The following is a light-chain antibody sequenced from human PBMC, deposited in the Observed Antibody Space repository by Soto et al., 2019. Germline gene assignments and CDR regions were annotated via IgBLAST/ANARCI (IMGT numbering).Light chain of an antibody. CDR1: SGDIGGYNY. J-gene: IGLJ2*01. V-gene: IGLV2-14*01. Sequence: QSVLTQPASVSGSPGQSITISCTGTSGDIGGYNYVSWYQQHPGNAPKLLISEVTNRPSGVSNRFSGSKSGNTASLTISGLQAEDEADYYCSSYTTNITPVVFGGGTKLTVL. CDR2: EVT. CDR3: SSYTTNITPVV.